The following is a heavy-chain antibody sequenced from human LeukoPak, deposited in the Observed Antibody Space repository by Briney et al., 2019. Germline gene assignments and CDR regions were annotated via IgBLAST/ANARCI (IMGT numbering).Heavy chain of an antibody. CDR1: SGSSRGGH. CDR2: IYNRGST. D-gene: IGHD6-19*01. CDR3: ARHLGSDWYAFKFDD. J-gene: IGHJ4*02. Sequence: AETLSLTGSVSSGSSRGGHGRGMRQPPGEGREGIGYIYNRGSTMYNPSLKSRVTISEATSKNQFSLNLSSVTAADTAVYYCARHLGSDWYAFKFDDWGQGTLVTVSS. V-gene: IGHV4-59*08.